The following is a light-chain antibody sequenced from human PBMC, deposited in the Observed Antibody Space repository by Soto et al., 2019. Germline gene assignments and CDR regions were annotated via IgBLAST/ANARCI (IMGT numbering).Light chain of an antibody. Sequence: EIVMTQSPATLSVSPGERATLSCRASQSVRSNLAWYQQKPGQAPRLLIYGASTRATGIPGRFSGRGSGTEFALTISSLQSEDLAIYYCQQYNSWSSSTFGQGTRLEIK. CDR1: QSVRSN. V-gene: IGKV3-15*01. J-gene: IGKJ5*01. CDR2: GAS. CDR3: QQYNSWSSST.